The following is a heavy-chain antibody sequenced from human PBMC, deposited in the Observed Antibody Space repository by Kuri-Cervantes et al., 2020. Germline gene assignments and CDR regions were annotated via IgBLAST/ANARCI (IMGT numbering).Heavy chain of an antibody. Sequence: ASVKVSCKASGYTFTSYGISWVRQAPGQGLEWKGWISAYNGNTNYAQKLQGRVTMTTDTSTSTAYMELRSLRSDDTAVYYCARGRGEYSSSSVAFDIWGQGTMVTVSS. CDR3: ARGRGEYSSSSVAFDI. D-gene: IGHD6-6*01. CDR1: GYTFTSYG. V-gene: IGHV1-18*01. CDR2: ISAYNGNT. J-gene: IGHJ3*02.